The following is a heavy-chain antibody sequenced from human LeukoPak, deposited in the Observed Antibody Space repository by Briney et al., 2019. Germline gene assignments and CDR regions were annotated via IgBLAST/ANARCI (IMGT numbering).Heavy chain of an antibody. CDR2: IYYSGST. CDR3: ARGGGDWGFHQSDY. J-gene: IGHJ4*02. Sequence: KPSETLSLTCTVSGGSISSYYWSWIRQPPGKGLEWIGYIYYSGSTNYNPSLKSRVTISVDTSKNQFSLKLSSVTAADTAVYYCARGGGDWGFHQSDYWGQGTLVTVSS. V-gene: IGHV4-59*08. D-gene: IGHD2-21*01. CDR1: GGSISSYY.